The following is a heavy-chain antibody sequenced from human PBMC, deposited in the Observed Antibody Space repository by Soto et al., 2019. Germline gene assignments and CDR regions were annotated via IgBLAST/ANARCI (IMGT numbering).Heavy chain of an antibody. CDR2: IIPIFGTA. CDR3: ASPSPSGYSYGLDAFDI. CDR1: GATLDTFINYG. Sequence: SVKVSCKASGATLDTFINYGITWVRRAPGQGLEWMGGIIPIFGTANYAQKFQGRVTITADESTSTAYMELSSLRSEDTAVYYCASPSPSGYSYGLDAFDIWGQGTMVTVSS. V-gene: IGHV1-69*13. D-gene: IGHD5-18*01. J-gene: IGHJ3*02.